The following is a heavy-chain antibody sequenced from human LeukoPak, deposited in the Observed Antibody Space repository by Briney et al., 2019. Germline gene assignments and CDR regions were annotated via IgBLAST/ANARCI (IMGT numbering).Heavy chain of an antibody. CDR2: ISLTGLT. CDR1: GGSISNTNW. J-gene: IGHJ4*01. D-gene: IGHD2-8*01. CDR3: SRENGAFSPFGY. V-gene: IGHV4-4*02. Sequence: SGPLSLTCGFSGGSISNTNWWSWVRQPPGQGLEWIGEISLTGLTHYNPSLESRVTVSLGQSKNQLSLNLTSVTAADTAVYYCSRENGAFSPFGYWGQGTLVTVLS.